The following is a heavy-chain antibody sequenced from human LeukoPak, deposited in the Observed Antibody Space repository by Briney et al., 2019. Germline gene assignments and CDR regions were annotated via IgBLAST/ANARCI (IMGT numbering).Heavy chain of an antibody. J-gene: IGHJ3*02. D-gene: IGHD3-22*01. V-gene: IGHV4-34*01. CDR1: GGSFSGYY. CDR3: ARFDSSGYYRWVDAFDI. Sequence: PSETLSLTCAVYGGSFSGYYWSWIRQSPGKGLEWIGEINHSGSTNYNPSLKSRVTISVDTSKNQFSLKLSSVTAADTAVYYCARFDSSGYYRWVDAFDIWGQGTMVTVSS. CDR2: INHSGST.